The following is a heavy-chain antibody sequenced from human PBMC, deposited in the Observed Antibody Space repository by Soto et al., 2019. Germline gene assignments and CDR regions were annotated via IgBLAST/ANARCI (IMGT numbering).Heavy chain of an antibody. CDR3: AKVKGGSGARGDPLDL. CDR2: INSDGITT. D-gene: IGHD2-15*01. J-gene: IGHJ5*02. CDR1: GLTLSNYW. Sequence: EVQLVESGGGPVQAGGSLRLSCAASGLTLSNYWMQWVRQGPGKGLVWVAHINSDGITTKYAESVKGRFTISTDDAKNMLYLQMNSLRHDDTAVYYCAKVKGGSGARGDPLDLWGQGILVTVSS. V-gene: IGHV3-74*03.